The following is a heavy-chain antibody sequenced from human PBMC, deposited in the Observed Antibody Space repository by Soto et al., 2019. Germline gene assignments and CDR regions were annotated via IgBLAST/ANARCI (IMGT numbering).Heavy chain of an antibody. J-gene: IGHJ5*01. V-gene: IGHV3-23*01. Sequence: GGSLRLSCAASGFTFNNYAMNWVRQAPGKGLEWVSAISGRGGGTYYADSVKGRFTISRDNSKNTLYLQMNSLRAEDTAVYYCAKSEAVDGTGLLDSWGQGILVT. D-gene: IGHD6-19*01. CDR2: ISGRGGGT. CDR3: AKSEAVDGTGLLDS. CDR1: GFTFNNYA.